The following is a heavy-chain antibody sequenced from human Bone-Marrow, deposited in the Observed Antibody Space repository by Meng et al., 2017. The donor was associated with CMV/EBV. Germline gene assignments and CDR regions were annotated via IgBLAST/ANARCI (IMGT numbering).Heavy chain of an antibody. V-gene: IGHV3-30-3*01. J-gene: IGHJ6*02. CDR1: GFTFSTYA. Sequence: GGSLRLSCAASGFTFSTYAMHWVRQAPGKGLEWVAVMSLDGSDKYYADSVKGRFTIYRDNAKNTLYLQMNTLRAEDTAVYYCAKVEGRGRLDYYYYGMDDWGQGTTVTVSS. D-gene: IGHD3-10*01. CDR2: MSLDGSDK. CDR3: AKVEGRGRLDYYYYGMDD.